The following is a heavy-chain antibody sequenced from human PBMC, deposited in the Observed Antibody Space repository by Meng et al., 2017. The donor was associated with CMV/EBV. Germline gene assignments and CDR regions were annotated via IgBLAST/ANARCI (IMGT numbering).Heavy chain of an antibody. J-gene: IGHJ5*02. CDR2: INPNSGGT. V-gene: IGHV1-2*02. Sequence: ASVKVSCKASGYTFTGYYMHWVRQAPGQGLEWMGWINPNSGGTNYAQKFQGRVTMTRDTSISTAYMELSRLRSDDTAVYYCARGRGKVRYSNGFDPWGRGTLVTVSS. D-gene: IGHD2-15*01. CDR3: ARGRGKVRYSNGFDP. CDR1: GYTFTGYY.